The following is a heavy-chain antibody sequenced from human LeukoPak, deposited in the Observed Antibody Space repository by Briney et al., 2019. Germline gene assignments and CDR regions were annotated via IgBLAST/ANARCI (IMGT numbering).Heavy chain of an antibody. CDR1: GDSVSSNSAA. J-gene: IGHJ3*02. D-gene: IGHD3-10*01. CDR2: TYYRSKWYN. Sequence: SQTLSLTCAISGDSVSSNSAAWNWIRQSPSRGLEWLGRTYYRSKWYNDYAVSVKSRITINPDTSKNQFSLKLSSVTAADTAVYYCARGERFGELFHAFDIRGQGTMVTVSS. CDR3: ARGERFGELFHAFDI. V-gene: IGHV6-1*01.